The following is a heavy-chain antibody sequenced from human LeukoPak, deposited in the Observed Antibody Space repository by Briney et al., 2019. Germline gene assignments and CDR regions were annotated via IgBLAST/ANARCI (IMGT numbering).Heavy chain of an antibody. CDR3: ARDDYYFASEN. Sequence: GGSLTLSCAASGFSFISYAMLWFRQAPGKGLEWVAFMRSDGSDIFYAESLKGRFTISRDNGKKTLFLQMNSLRAEDTAVYYFARDDYYFASENWGQGALVTVSS. V-gene: IGHV3-30*02. D-gene: IGHD2/OR15-2a*01. CDR1: GFSFISYA. CDR2: MRSDGSDI. J-gene: IGHJ4*02.